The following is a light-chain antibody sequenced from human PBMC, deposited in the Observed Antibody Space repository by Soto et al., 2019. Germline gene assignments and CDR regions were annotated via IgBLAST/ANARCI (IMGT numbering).Light chain of an antibody. CDR1: QNVSSN. CDR2: GAS. J-gene: IGKJ1*01. Sequence: EIVMTQSPATLSVSPGERANLSCRASQNVSSNLAWYQQKPGQAPRLLIYGASTRATGIPARFSGSGSGTEFTLTISSLQSEDFAVYYCQQYNNWPTWTFGQGTKVEIK. V-gene: IGKV3-15*01. CDR3: QQYNNWPTWT.